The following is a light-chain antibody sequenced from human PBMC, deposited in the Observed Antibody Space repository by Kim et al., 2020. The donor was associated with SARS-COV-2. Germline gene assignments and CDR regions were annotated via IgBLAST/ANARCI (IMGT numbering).Light chain of an antibody. Sequence: GQSVAIACTGPSSDVGGFNYVSWYQQHPGEAPQLMIYDITKRPSGVPDRFSGSKSGSTASLTISGLQAEDEAAYCCCSYAGSYTWVFGGGTQLTVL. CDR1: SSDVGGFNY. CDR3: CSYAGSYTWV. V-gene: IGLV2-11*01. CDR2: DIT. J-gene: IGLJ3*02.